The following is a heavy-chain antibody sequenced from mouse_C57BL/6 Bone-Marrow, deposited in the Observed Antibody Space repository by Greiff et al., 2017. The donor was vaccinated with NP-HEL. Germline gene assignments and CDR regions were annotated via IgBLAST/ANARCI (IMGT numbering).Heavy chain of an antibody. CDR3: ARESSDGYSGGFAY. D-gene: IGHD2-3*01. CDR2: IWGVGST. V-gene: IGHV2-6*01. CDR1: GFSLTSYG. Sequence: VQGVESGPGLVAPSQSLSITCTVSGFSLTSYGVDWVRQSPGKGLEWLGVIWGVGSTNYNSALKSRLSISKDNSKSQVFLKMNSLQTDDTAMYYCARESSDGYSGGFAYWGQGTLVTVSA. J-gene: IGHJ3*01.